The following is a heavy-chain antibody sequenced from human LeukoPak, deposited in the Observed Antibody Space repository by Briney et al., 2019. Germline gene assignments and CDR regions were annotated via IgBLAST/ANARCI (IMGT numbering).Heavy chain of an antibody. CDR3: ARAFRGIFGVFEAFDI. D-gene: IGHD3-3*01. Sequence: SETLSLTCTVSGYFISNGYHWSWIRQPAGKGLEWIGCIFPSGSTNYNSSLKSRVTISVDTSKNQFSLKVSSVTAADTAVYYCARAFRGIFGVFEAFDIWGQGTMVTVSS. J-gene: IGHJ3*02. V-gene: IGHV4-38-2*02. CDR2: IFPSGST. CDR1: GYFISNGYH.